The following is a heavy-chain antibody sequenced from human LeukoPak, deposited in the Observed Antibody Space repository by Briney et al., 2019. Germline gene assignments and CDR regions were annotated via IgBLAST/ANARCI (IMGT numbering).Heavy chain of an antibody. V-gene: IGHV4-39*01. D-gene: IGHD3-3*01. CDR3: ARAHPYYDFWSGYESLYYFDY. J-gene: IGHJ4*02. CDR2: IYYSGST. CDR1: GGSISSSSYY. Sequence: SETLSLTCTVSGGSISSSSYYWGWIRQPPGKGLEWIGSIYYSGSTYYNPSLKSRVTISVDTSKNQFSLKLSSVTAADTAVYYCARAHPYYDFWSGYESLYYFDYWGQGTLVTVSS.